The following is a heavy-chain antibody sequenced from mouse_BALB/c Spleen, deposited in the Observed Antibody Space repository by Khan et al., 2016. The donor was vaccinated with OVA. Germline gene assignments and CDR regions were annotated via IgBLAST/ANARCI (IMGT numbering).Heavy chain of an antibody. V-gene: IGHV5-6*01. CDR2: ISSGGSYT. CDR3: ARQPGYYGSRSYFDY. CDR1: GFTFSSYG. D-gene: IGHD1-1*01. J-gene: IGHJ2*01. Sequence: EVELVESGGDLVKPGGSLKLSCAASGFTFSSYGMSWVRQTPDKRLEWVATISSGGSYTYYPDSVKGRFTISRDNAKNTLYLQMSSRKSEDTAMYYCARQPGYYGSRSYFDYWGQGTTLTVSS.